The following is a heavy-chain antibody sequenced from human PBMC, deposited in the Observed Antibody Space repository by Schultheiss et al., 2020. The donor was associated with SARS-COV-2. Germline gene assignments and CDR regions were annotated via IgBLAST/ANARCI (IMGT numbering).Heavy chain of an antibody. D-gene: IGHD6-19*01. Sequence: GGSLRLSCAASGFTFSTHEMNWVRQAPGKGLEWVSSISSSSSYIYYADSVKGRFTISRDNAKNSLYLQMNSLRAEDTAVYYCARDRVSVEVWLAQPRGMDVWGQGTTVTVSS. V-gene: IGHV3-21*01. CDR3: ARDRVSVEVWLAQPRGMDV. CDR1: GFTFSTHE. J-gene: IGHJ6*02. CDR2: ISSSSSYI.